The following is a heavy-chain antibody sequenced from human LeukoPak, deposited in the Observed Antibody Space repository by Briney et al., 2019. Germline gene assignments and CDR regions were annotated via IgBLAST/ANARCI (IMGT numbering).Heavy chain of an antibody. V-gene: IGHV1-18*01. J-gene: IGHJ4*02. CDR3: ASAAGGYSGYAKNY. Sequence: ASVKVSCKASGYTFTSYGISWVRQAPGQGLEWMGWISAYNGNTNYAQKLQGRVTITADKSTSTAYMELSSLRSEDTAVYYCASAAGGYSGYAKNYWGQGTLVTVSS. D-gene: IGHD5-12*01. CDR2: ISAYNGNT. CDR1: GYTFTSYG.